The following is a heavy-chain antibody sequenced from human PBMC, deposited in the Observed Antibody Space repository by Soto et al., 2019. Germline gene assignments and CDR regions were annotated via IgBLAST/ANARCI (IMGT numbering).Heavy chain of an antibody. V-gene: IGHV3-48*02. CDR2: ISSSSSTI. CDR3: AIDPAVPGGYFDL. J-gene: IGHJ2*01. Sequence: EVQLVESGGGLVQPGGSLRLSCAASGFTFSSYSMNWVRQAPGKGLEWVSYISSSSSTIYYADSVKGRFTISRDNAKNSLYLQMNRLRDEDTAVYYCAIDPAVPGGYFDLWGRGTLVTVSS. D-gene: IGHD7-27*01. CDR1: GFTFSSYS.